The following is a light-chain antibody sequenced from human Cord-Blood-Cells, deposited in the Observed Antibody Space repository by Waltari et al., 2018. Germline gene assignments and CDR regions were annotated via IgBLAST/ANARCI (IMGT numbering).Light chain of an antibody. J-gene: IGKJ5*01. CDR2: GAS. Sequence: DIVMTQSPDSLAVSLGARATINCKSSQSVLYSTNNKNYLAWYQQKPGQPPKLLIYGASTRESGVPDRFSGSGSGTDFTLTISRLQAEDVAVYYCQQYYSTPITFGQGTRLEIK. CDR3: QQYYSTPIT. CDR1: QSVLYSTNNKNY. V-gene: IGKV4-1*01.